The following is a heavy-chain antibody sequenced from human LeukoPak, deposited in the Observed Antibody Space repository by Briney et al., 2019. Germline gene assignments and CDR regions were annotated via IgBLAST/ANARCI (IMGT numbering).Heavy chain of an antibody. CDR3: ARYSGSYFDY. Sequence: SETLSLTCTVSGGSISSHYWAWIRQPPGKGLEWLATISESGTIYYNPSLKSRVTISVDTSKNQFSLKLGSVTAADTAVFYCARYSGSYFDYWGQGTLVTVSS. CDR2: ISESGTI. D-gene: IGHD3-10*01. J-gene: IGHJ4*02. V-gene: IGHV4-39*01. CDR1: GGSISSHY.